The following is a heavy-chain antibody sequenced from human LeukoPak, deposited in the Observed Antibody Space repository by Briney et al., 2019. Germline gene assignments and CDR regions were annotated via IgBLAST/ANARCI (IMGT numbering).Heavy chain of an antibody. J-gene: IGHJ3*02. CDR2: TYYGGST. D-gene: IGHD1-26*01. CDR3: ATLGRAAGNAFDI. Sequence: MTSATLSLTCSVSGDSISFHFWSWIRQPPGKGLEWIGHTYYGGSTDYNPSLASRVTVSADTSKNQFSLKLSSVTAADTAVYYCATLGRAAGNAFDIWGQGTVVIVSS. CDR1: GDSISFHF. V-gene: IGHV4-59*11.